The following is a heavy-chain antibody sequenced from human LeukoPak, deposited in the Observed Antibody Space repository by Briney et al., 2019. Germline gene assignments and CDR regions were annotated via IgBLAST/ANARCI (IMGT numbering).Heavy chain of an antibody. CDR1: GGXISSSSYY. J-gene: IGHJ5*02. V-gene: IGHV4-39*01. Sequence: PSETLSLTCTVSGGXISSSSYYWGWIRQPPGKGLEWIGSIYYSGSTYYNPSLKSRVTISVDTSKNQFSLKLSSVTAADTAVYYCARQKQQLVVWFDPWGQGTLVTVSS. CDR3: ARQKQQLVVWFDP. CDR2: IYYSGST. D-gene: IGHD6-13*01.